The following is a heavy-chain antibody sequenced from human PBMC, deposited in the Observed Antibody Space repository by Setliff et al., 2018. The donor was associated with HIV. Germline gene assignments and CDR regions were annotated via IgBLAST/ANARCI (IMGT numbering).Heavy chain of an antibody. CDR2: IYYSGST. D-gene: IGHD3-22*01. Sequence: ETLSLTCTVSGGSIYSSSYYWGWIRQPPGKGLEWIGSIYYSGSTYYDPSLKSRVTISVDTSKNHFSLKLSSVTAADTAVYYCARHGGSGYYPYYYYYYMDVWVTGTTVTISS. CDR3: ARHGGSGYYPYYYYYYMDV. J-gene: IGHJ6*03. CDR1: GGSIYSSSYY. V-gene: IGHV4-39*01.